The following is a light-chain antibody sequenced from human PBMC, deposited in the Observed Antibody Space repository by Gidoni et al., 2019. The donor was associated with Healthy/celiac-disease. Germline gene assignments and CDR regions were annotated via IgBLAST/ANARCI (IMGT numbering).Light chain of an antibody. Sequence: DIQMTQSPSTLSASVGDRVTITCRASQSISSWLAWYQQKPGKAPKLLIYKASSLESGVPSRFSGSGSGAEFTLTISSLQPDDFATYYCLQYNSYRTFXXXTKVEIK. CDR2: KAS. CDR3: LQYNSYRT. CDR1: QSISSW. V-gene: IGKV1-5*03. J-gene: IGKJ1*01.